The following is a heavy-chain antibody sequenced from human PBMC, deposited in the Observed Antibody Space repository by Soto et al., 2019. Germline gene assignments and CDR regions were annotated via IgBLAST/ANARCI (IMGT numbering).Heavy chain of an antibody. Sequence: SETLSLTCTVSGGSIINSNYYWSWIRQPPGKRLEWIGEINHSGSTNYNPSLKSRVTISVDTSKNQFSLKLSSVTAADTAVYYCASEGGVGYCSGGSCFYYYGMDVWGQGTTVTVSS. CDR3: ASEGGVGYCSGGSCFYYYGMDV. CDR2: INHSGST. CDR1: GGSIINSNYY. D-gene: IGHD2-15*01. V-gene: IGHV4-39*07. J-gene: IGHJ6*02.